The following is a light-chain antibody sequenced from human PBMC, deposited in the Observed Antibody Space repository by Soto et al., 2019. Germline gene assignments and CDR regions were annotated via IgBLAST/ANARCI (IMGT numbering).Light chain of an antibody. Sequence: EIVMTQSPATLSVSPGERATLSCRASQSVSSNLAWYQQKPGQAPRLLIYGASTRATGIPARFSDSGSGTEFTLTISSLQSEDFAVYYCQQYGSSRQTFGQGTKVEIK. V-gene: IGKV3D-15*02. CDR1: QSVSSN. CDR2: GAS. J-gene: IGKJ1*01. CDR3: QQYGSSRQT.